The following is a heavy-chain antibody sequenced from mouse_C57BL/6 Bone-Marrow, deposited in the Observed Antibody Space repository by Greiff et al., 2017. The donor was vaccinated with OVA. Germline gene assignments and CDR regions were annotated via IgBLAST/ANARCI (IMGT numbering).Heavy chain of an antibody. CDR3: ARCYDGYYYYAMDY. Sequence: VQLQQPGAELVRPGSSVKLSCKASGYTFTSYWMDWVKQRPGQGLEWIGNIYPSDSETHYNQKFKDKATLTVDKSSSTAYMQLSSLTSEDSAVYYCARCYDGYYYYAMDYWGQGTSVTVSS. D-gene: IGHD2-3*01. J-gene: IGHJ4*01. CDR2: IYPSDSET. V-gene: IGHV1-61*01. CDR1: GYTFTSYW.